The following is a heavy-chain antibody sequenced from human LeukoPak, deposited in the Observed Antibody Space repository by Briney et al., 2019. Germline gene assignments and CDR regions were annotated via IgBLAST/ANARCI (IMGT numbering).Heavy chain of an antibody. CDR3: ARVPDY. Sequence: GGSLRLSCAASGFTFGSRAMTWVRQAPGKGLEWVSTISASGRDTFYADSVKGRFTISSDKSKNTLYLEMNSLSGEDTAVYYCARVPDYWGQGTLVTVSS. J-gene: IGHJ4*02. V-gene: IGHV3-23*01. CDR2: ISASGRDT. CDR1: GFTFGSRA.